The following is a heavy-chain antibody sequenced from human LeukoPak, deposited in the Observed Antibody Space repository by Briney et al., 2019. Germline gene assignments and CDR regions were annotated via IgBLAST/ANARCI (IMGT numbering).Heavy chain of an antibody. CDR1: GFTFSNYY. V-gene: IGHV3-7*01. CDR2: IRQDGSET. D-gene: IGHD5-24*01. J-gene: IGHJ3*02. Sequence: GGSLRLSCAASGFTFSNYYMSWVRQAPGKGLEWVANIRQDGSETYYVDSVKGRFTISRDNAKNSLYLQMNSLRAEDTAVYYCARQEGLQQEGLAFDIWGQGTMVTVSS. CDR3: ARQEGLQQEGLAFDI.